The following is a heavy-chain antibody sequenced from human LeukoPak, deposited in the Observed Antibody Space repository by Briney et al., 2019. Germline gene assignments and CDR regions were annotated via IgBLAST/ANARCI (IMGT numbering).Heavy chain of an antibody. CDR2: INHSGST. V-gene: IGHV4-34*01. CDR3: ATEYCASSSCRFDS. Sequence: SETLSLTCAVYGGSFSGYYWSWIRQPPGKGLEWIGEINHSGSTNYNPSLKSRVTISVDTYKNQFSLKLSSVTAADTAVYYCATEYCASSSCRFDSWGQGNLVTVSS. J-gene: IGHJ4*02. CDR1: GGSFSGYY. D-gene: IGHD2-2*01.